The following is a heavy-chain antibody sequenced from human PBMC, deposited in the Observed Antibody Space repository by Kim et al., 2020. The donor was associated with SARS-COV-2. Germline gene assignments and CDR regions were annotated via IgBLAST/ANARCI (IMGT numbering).Heavy chain of an antibody. CDR2: ISDDANNK. V-gene: IGHV3-30*04. Sequence: GGSLRLSCAASGFTFSDFAFHWVRQAPGKGLEWVAVISDDANNKYDAESVKGRFTISRDNSKNMLYLQMNSLRAEDTAVYYCARGGYSSSWSIGEAFDFWGQGTMVTVSS. J-gene: IGHJ3*01. CDR3: ARGGYSSSWSIGEAFDF. CDR1: GFTFSDFA. D-gene: IGHD6-13*01.